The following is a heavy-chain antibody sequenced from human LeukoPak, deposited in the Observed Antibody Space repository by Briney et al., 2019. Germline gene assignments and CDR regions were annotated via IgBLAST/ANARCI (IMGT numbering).Heavy chain of an antibody. CDR2: INPSGGCT. CDR1: GYTFTSYY. V-gene: IGHV1-46*01. Sequence: ASVKVSCKASGYTFTSYYMHWVRQAPGQGLEWMGIINPSGGCTSYAQKFQGRVTMTRDTSTSTVYMELSSLRSEDTAVYYCARNGGVVPAAQYYYYYYGMDVWDQGTTVTVSS. J-gene: IGHJ6*02. CDR3: ARNGGVVPAAQYYYYYYGMDV. D-gene: IGHD2-2*01.